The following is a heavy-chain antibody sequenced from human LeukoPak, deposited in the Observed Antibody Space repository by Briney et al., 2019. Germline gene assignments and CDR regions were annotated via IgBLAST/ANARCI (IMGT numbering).Heavy chain of an antibody. Sequence: GRSLRLSCAASGFTFSSYGMHWVRQAPGKGLEWVAVISYDGSNKYYADSVKGRFTISRDNSKNTLYLQMNSLRAEDTAVYYCATSIEYLFDYWGQGTLVTVSS. CDR2: ISYDGSNK. CDR1: GFTFSSYG. CDR3: ATSIEYLFDY. D-gene: IGHD2-2*02. V-gene: IGHV3-30*03. J-gene: IGHJ4*02.